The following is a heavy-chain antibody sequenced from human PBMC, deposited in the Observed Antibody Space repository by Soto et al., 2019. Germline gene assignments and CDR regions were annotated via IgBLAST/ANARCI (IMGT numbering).Heavy chain of an antibody. Sequence: ASVKVSCKASGYPFTSSGFSWVRQAPGQGLEWMGWISAYNGNTLHAQKFKGRVTMTTDTSTSTAYMELGSLRSDDTAGYYCATDPFCGSAPGCSALDAWGQGTTVTVSS. J-gene: IGHJ6*02. CDR3: ATDPFCGSAPGCSALDA. CDR2: ISAYNGNT. V-gene: IGHV1-18*04. D-gene: IGHD2-21*01. CDR1: GYPFTSSG.